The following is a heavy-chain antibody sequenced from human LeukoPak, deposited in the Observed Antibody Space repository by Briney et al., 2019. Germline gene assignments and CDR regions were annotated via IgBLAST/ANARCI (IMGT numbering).Heavy chain of an antibody. V-gene: IGHV4-59*01. D-gene: IGHD5-18*01. CDR2: IYYSGST. CDR3: ARVLIGYSYGSFDY. CDR1: GGSISSYY. J-gene: IGHJ4*02. Sequence: MSSETLSLTCTVSGGSISSYYWSWIRQPPGKGLEWIGYIYYSGSTNYNPSLKSRVTISVDTSKNQFSLKLSSVTAADTAVYYCARVLIGYSYGSFDYWGQGTLVTVSS.